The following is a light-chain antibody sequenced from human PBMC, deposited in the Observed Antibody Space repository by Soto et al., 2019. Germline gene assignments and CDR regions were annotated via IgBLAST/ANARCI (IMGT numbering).Light chain of an antibody. V-gene: IGKV3-15*01. CDR2: GAS. CDR3: QHYKA. Sequence: EIVMTQSPATLSVSPGERVTLSCRASQSLTRNLAWYQHKHGQSPRLLIYGASARATGIPDRFSGSGSGTDFTLTISSLEPEDFAVYYCQHYKAVGGGTKVDIK. J-gene: IGKJ4*01. CDR1: QSLTRN.